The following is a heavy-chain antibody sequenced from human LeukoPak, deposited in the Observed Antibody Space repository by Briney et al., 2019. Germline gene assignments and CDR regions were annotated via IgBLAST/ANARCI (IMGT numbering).Heavy chain of an antibody. V-gene: IGHV3-23*01. CDR1: GFTFSSYA. Sequence: PGGSLRLSCAASGFTFSSYAMSWVRQAPGKGLEWVSAISGSGGSTYYADSVKGRFTISRDNSKNTLYLQMNSLRAEDSAVYYCAKEETTHSLYCVGTCYIFDYWGQGTLVTVSS. J-gene: IGHJ4*02. CDR3: AKEETTHSLYCVGTCYIFDY. CDR2: ISGSGGST. D-gene: IGHD2-21*01.